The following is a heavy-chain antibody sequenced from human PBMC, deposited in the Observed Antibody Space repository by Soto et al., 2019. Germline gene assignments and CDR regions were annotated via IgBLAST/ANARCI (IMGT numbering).Heavy chain of an antibody. CDR3: AKDPYGASFF. V-gene: IGHV3-30*18. CDR1: SFTFTSYD. Sequence: QVQLVESGGGVVQPGRSLRLSCAASSFTFTSYDLHWVRQAPGKGLEWVAFISSDGTKKYYADSVKGRFTISRDNSKNTLYLQMNRRKPRDTAVAHCAKDPYGASFFWGQGTLLTVSS. D-gene: IGHD4-17*01. J-gene: IGHJ4*02. CDR2: ISSDGTKK.